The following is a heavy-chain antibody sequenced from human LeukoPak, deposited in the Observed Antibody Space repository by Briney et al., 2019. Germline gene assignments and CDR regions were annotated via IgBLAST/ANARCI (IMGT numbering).Heavy chain of an antibody. CDR3: ARDLAKSSSSPVY. J-gene: IGHJ4*02. D-gene: IGHD6-6*01. V-gene: IGHV3-74*01. CDR1: GFAFSSYW. CDR2: ISGDGSIT. Sequence: GGSLRLSCATSGFAFSSYWMLWVRQAPGKGLVWVSRISGDGSITTYADSVKGRFTISRDNAKNSLYLQMNSLRAEDTAVYYCARDLAKSSSSPVYWGQGTLVTVSS.